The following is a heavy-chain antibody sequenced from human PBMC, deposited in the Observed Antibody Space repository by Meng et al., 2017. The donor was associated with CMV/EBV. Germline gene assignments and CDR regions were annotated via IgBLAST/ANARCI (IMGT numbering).Heavy chain of an antibody. Sequence: QVRVTQGGAGLLKPSETLSLTGAVDGGSFSGYYGSWIRQPPGKGLEWIGEINHSGSTNYNPSLKSRVTISVDTSKNQFSLKLSSVTAADTAVYYCARVWDSGWDYWGQGTLVTVSS. V-gene: IGHV4-34*01. J-gene: IGHJ4*02. CDR1: GGSFSGYY. D-gene: IGHD3-22*01. CDR3: ARVWDSGWDY. CDR2: INHSGST.